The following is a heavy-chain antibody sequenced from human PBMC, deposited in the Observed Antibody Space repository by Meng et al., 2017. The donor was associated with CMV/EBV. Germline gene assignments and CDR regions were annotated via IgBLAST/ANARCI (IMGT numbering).Heavy chain of an antibody. CDR1: EGTFSRYA. J-gene: IGHJ4*02. CDR2: IIPIFGTA. V-gene: IGHV1-69*12. Sequence: QGQLFQSGAEVKKPGALGKVSCKASEGTFSRYAISWVRQAPGQGLEWMGGIIPIFGTANYAQKFQGRVTITADESTSTAYMELSSLRSEDTAVYYCARIYDSSGYYNYYFDYWGQGTLVTVSS. D-gene: IGHD3-22*01. CDR3: ARIYDSSGYYNYYFDY.